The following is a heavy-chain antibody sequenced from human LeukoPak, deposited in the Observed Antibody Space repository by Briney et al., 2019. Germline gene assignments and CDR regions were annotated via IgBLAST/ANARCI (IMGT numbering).Heavy chain of an antibody. V-gene: IGHV3-74*01. CDR2: INSDGSMT. D-gene: IGHD4-17*01. CDR3: AKDLPDYGDYIEGY. Sequence: GGSLRLSCAAAGFTFGNYWMHWVRQIRGKGVVWVSRINSDGSMTYYADPVKGRFTISRDNAKNTLYLQMNSLRAEDTAVYYCAKDLPDYGDYIEGYWGQGTLVTVSS. J-gene: IGHJ4*02. CDR1: GFTFGNYW.